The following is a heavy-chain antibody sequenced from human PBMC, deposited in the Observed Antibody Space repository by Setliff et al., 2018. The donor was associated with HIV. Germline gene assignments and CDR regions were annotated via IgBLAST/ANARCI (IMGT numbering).Heavy chain of an antibody. CDR3: ARQSDFWSGYYDGAFDI. V-gene: IGHV4-4*02. CDR1: GGSISSRNW. J-gene: IGHJ3*02. CDR2: IYHSGST. Sequence: SETLSLTCAVSGGSISSRNWWSWVRQPPGKGLEWIGEIYHSGSTNYNPSLKSRVTISVDTSKNQFSLKLSSVTAADTAVYYCARQSDFWSGYYDGAFDIWGQGTMVTVSS. D-gene: IGHD3-3*01.